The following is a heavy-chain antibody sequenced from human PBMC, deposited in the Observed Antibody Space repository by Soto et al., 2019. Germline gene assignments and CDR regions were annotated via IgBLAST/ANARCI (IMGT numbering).Heavy chain of an antibody. CDR2: IYYSGST. CDR1: GGSISSSSYY. V-gene: IGHV4-39*01. Sequence: LSLTCTVSGGSISSSSYYWGWIRQPPGKGLEWIGSIYYSGSTYYNPSLKSRVTISVDTSKNQFSLKLSSVTAADTAVYYCARHLYGSGSYWFDPWGQGTLVTVSS. CDR3: ARHLYGSGSYWFDP. J-gene: IGHJ5*02. D-gene: IGHD3-10*01.